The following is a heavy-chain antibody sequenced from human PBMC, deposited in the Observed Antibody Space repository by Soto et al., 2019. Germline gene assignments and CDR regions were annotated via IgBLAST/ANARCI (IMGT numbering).Heavy chain of an antibody. Sequence: GGSLRLSCAASGFTFSSYSMNWVRQAPGKGLEWVSYISSSSSTIYYADSVKGRFTISRDNAKNSLYLQMNSLRDEDTAVYYCARESNHYYDSSGYYSPGLFDPWGQGTLVTVSS. D-gene: IGHD3-22*01. V-gene: IGHV3-48*02. CDR1: GFTFSSYS. CDR3: ARESNHYYDSSGYYSPGLFDP. J-gene: IGHJ5*02. CDR2: ISSSSSTI.